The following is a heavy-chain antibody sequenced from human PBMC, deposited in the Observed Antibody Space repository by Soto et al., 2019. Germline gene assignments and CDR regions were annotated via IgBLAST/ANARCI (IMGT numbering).Heavy chain of an antibody. J-gene: IGHJ4*02. CDR3: ARRVIVGAKVDD. CDR1: GGSISSSSYY. V-gene: IGHV4-39*01. D-gene: IGHD1-26*01. Sequence: QLQLQESGPGLVKPSETLSLTCTVSGGSISSSSYYWGWIRQPPGKGLEWIGSIYYSGSTYYNPTLKSRVSISVDTSKNQCALEVSSVTAADAAVYYCARRVIVGAKVDDWGQGTLATVSS. CDR2: IYYSGST.